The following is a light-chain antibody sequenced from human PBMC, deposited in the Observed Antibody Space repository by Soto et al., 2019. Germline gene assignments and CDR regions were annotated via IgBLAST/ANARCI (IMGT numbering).Light chain of an antibody. V-gene: IGLV1-40*01. Sequence: QSVLTQPPSVSGAPGQRVTISCTGGSSNIGAGSGVHWYQQLPGTAPKLLIYRNTNRPSGVPDRFSGSKSGTSASLAITGLQAEDEADYYCQSFDSSLTGYVFGTGTKVTVL. CDR1: SSNIGAGSG. CDR2: RNT. CDR3: QSFDSSLTGYV. J-gene: IGLJ1*01.